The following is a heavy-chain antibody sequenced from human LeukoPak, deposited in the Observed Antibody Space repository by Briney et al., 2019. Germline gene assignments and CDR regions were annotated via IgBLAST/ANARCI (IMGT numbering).Heavy chain of an antibody. V-gene: IGHV4-39*07. Sequence: PSETLSLTCTVSGGSISSSSYYWGWIRQPPGKGLEWIGSIYYSGSTYYNPSLKSRVTISVDTSKNQFSLKLSSVTAADTAVYYCARAAQEGQNWFDPWGKGILVTVSS. CDR1: GGSISSSSYY. D-gene: IGHD6-13*01. CDR2: IYYSGST. CDR3: ARAAQEGQNWFDP. J-gene: IGHJ5*02.